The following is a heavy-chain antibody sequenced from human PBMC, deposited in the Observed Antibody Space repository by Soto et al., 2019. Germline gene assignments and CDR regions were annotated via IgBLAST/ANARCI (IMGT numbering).Heavy chain of an antibody. CDR1: GFTVSSNY. Sequence: EVQLVESGGGLVQPGGSRRLSCAASGFTVSSNYMSWVRQAPGKGLEWVSVIYSGGSTYYADSVKGRFTISRHNSENTLYLQMNSLRAEDTAVYYCARMGSSHPYGFDPWGQGTLVTVSS. V-gene: IGHV3-53*04. CDR3: ARMGSSHPYGFDP. J-gene: IGHJ5*02. D-gene: IGHD6-6*01. CDR2: IYSGGST.